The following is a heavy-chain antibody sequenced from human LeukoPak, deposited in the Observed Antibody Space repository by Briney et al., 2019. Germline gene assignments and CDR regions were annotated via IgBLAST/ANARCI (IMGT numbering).Heavy chain of an antibody. CDR2: ISSSSSYL. D-gene: IGHD1-26*01. CDR1: GFTFSRHS. CDR3: ARAYSGSYNWFDP. Sequence: GGSLRLSCAASGFTFSRHSMNWVRQAPGKGLEWVSGISSSSSYLYYADSVKGRFTVSRDNAKNSLFLQMRRLRGEDTAVYYCARAYSGSYNWFDPWGQGTLVTVSS. J-gene: IGHJ5*02. V-gene: IGHV3-21*01.